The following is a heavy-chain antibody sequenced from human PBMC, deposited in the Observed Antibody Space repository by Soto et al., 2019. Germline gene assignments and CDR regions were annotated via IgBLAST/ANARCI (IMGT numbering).Heavy chain of an antibody. V-gene: IGHV4-61*08. CDR3: ARARLTFAYGMDV. Sequence: QVLLRESGPGLVKPSETLSLACTVSGGPFNSGAYSWIWIQQPPGKGLEWIGSIYYTGSTNFNPSLKSRVTISMDTSKNQFSLNLKSVTTADTAVYYCARARLTFAYGMDVWGQGATVTVPS. J-gene: IGHJ6*02. CDR1: GGPFNSGAYS. CDR2: IYYTGST. D-gene: IGHD3-16*01.